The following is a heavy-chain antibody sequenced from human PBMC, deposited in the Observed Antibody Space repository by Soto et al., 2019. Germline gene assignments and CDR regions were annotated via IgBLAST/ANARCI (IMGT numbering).Heavy chain of an antibody. V-gene: IGHV2-5*02. CDR3: AHTMAPRIFDS. CDR1: GFSLLTSGVG. J-gene: IGHJ4*02. Sequence: QITLKEAGPTVVKPTQTLTLTCSFSGFSLLTSGVGVGWIRQPPGKALEWLALIYWDDDTGYSTSLRNRPTITKDTSRNQVVLTMTNMDPADTATYYCAHTMAPRIFDSWGQGTLVTVSS. CDR2: IYWDDDT.